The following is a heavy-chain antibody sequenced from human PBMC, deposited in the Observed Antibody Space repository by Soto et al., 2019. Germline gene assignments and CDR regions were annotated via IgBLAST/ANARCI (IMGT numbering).Heavy chain of an antibody. CDR1: GFPFSGSA. Sequence: EVQLVESGGGLVQPGGSLKLSCAVSGFPFSGSAIHWVRQASGKGLEWIGRVRSKTNCDATQYVASVEGRFTMSRDDSKNTQNIRMNSQKTEDTDVYNWTPRSRVGTNYWGQGTLVTVSS. V-gene: IGHV3-73*02. J-gene: IGHJ4*01. D-gene: IGHD1-26*01. CDR2: VRSKTNCDAT. CDR3: TPRSRVGTNY.